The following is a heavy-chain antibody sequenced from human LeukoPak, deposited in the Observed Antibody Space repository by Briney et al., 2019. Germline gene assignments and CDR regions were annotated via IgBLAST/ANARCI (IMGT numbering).Heavy chain of an antibody. CDR2: IYYSGST. Sequence: PSEPLSLTCTVSGGSTSSYYWSWIRQPPGKGLEWIGYIYYSGSTYYNPSLKSRVTISADTSKNQFSLRVTSVTAADTAVYYCASLYCSSVRCYPPHWGQGTLVTVSS. D-gene: IGHD2-2*01. V-gene: IGHV4-59*01. J-gene: IGHJ4*02. CDR1: GGSTSSYY. CDR3: ASLYCSSVRCYPPH.